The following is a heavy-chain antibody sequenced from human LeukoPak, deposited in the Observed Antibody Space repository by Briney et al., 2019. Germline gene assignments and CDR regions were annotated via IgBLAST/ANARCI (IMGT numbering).Heavy chain of an antibody. D-gene: IGHD3-22*01. V-gene: IGHV1-69*13. J-gene: IGHJ4*02. CDR3: ASRTYYYDSSGYYYAPFDY. CDR1: GGTFSSYA. CDR2: IIAIFCPA. Sequence: SVKVSCKASGGTFSSYAISWVRQAPGQGLEWMGGIIAIFCPAKYAQKFQGRVTITADESTSTAYMELSSLTSEDTAVYYCASRTYYYDSSGYYYAPFDYWGQGTLVTVSS.